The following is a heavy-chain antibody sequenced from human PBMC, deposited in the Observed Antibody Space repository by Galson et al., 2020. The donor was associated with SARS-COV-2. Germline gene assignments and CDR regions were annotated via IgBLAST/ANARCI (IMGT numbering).Heavy chain of an antibody. CDR3: ARHLASPNGFYYMDV. CDR2: IYYSGGT. Sequence: SETLSLTYSVSGGSISRGTYYWGWIRQPPGKGLDWIGNIYYSGGTYYNPSLKSRVTISADTSKNQFSLKLSSVTAADTAVYYCARHLASPNGFYYMDVWGKGTTVTVSS. D-gene: IGHD2-2*01. CDR1: GGSISRGTYY. J-gene: IGHJ6*03. V-gene: IGHV4-39*01.